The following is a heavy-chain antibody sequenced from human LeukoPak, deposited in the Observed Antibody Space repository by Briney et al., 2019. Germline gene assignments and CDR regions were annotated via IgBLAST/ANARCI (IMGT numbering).Heavy chain of an antibody. CDR3: ARGFSRWYELGNAFDI. Sequence: SQTLSLTCAISGDSVSSNSAAWNWIRQSPSRGLEWLGRTYYRSKWYNDYAVSVKSRITINPDTSKNQFSLQLNSVTPEDTAVYYCARGFSRWYELGNAFDIWGQGTMVTVSS. CDR2: TYYRSKWYN. CDR1: GDSVSSNSAA. J-gene: IGHJ3*02. V-gene: IGHV6-1*01. D-gene: IGHD6-19*01.